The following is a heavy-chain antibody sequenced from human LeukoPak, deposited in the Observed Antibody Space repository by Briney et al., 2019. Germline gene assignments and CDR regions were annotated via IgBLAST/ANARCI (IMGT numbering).Heavy chain of an antibody. CDR1: GYTFTNDD. V-gene: IGHV1-8*01. Sequence: GAPVKVSCKASGYTFTNDDISWVRQATGQGLEWIGKMNPNSGNTGYAQKFQGRVTMTRSTSVSTVYMELNSLTSEDTAVYFCARSASGTGYTAWGQGTLVTVSS. D-gene: IGHD3-9*01. CDR2: MNPNSGNT. CDR3: ARSASGTGYTA. J-gene: IGHJ4*02.